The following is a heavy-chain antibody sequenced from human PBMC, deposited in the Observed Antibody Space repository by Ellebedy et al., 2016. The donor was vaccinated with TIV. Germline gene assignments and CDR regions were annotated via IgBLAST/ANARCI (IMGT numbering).Heavy chain of an antibody. J-gene: IGHJ4*02. CDR1: GGSISSGNSH. D-gene: IGHD2-15*01. CDR3: ATYIAGYSGRGG. V-gene: IGHV4-30-4*01. Sequence: SETLSLTXTVSGGSISSGNSHWSWIRQPPGEGLEWIGYTYYSGSTQYNPSLGSRVSILVDTSKNQFSLKLSSVTAADTAVYYCATYIAGYSGRGGWGQGTLVTVSS. CDR2: TYYSGST.